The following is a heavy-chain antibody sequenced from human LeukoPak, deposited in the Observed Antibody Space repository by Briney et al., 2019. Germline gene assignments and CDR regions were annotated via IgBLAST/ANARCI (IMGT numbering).Heavy chain of an antibody. CDR3: ARDRYSSGWYHFDY. D-gene: IGHD6-19*01. CDR1: GFTFSSYG. V-gene: IGHV3-30*02. CDR2: IQYDESTK. J-gene: IGHJ4*02. Sequence: GGSLRLSCAASGFTFSSYGMHWVRQAPGKGLEWVAFIQYDESTKNYADSVKGRFTISRDNSKNTLYLQMNSLRAEDTAVYYCARDRYSSGWYHFDYWGQGTLVTVSS.